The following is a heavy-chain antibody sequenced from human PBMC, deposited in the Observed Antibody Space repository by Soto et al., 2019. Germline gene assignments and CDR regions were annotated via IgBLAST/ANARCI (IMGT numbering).Heavy chain of an antibody. D-gene: IGHD1-26*01. Sequence: QVQLVQSGAEVKKPGASMKVSCKASGYTFTNYYIHWVRQAPGQGLEWMGWIDGDSGDTNYAQKFQGWVTMTRDTSFNTAYMELSRLTSDDTAVYYCARTPNNGRAGVYGMDVWGQGTTVTVSS. J-gene: IGHJ6*02. CDR2: IDGDSGDT. CDR3: ARTPNNGRAGVYGMDV. CDR1: GYTFTNYY. V-gene: IGHV1-2*04.